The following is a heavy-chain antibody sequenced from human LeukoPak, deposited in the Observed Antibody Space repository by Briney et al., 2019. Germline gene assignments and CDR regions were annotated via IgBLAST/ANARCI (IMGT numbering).Heavy chain of an antibody. Sequence: GGSLRLSCAASGFTFSSYAMHWVRQAPGKGLEWVAVISYDGSNKYYADSVKGRFTISRDNSKHTLYLQMNSLRAEDTAVYYCASDRDNWNYDYYYGMDVWGQGTTVTVSS. CDR1: GFTFSSYA. CDR2: ISYDGSNK. D-gene: IGHD1-20*01. J-gene: IGHJ6*02. CDR3: ASDRDNWNYDYYYGMDV. V-gene: IGHV3-30*04.